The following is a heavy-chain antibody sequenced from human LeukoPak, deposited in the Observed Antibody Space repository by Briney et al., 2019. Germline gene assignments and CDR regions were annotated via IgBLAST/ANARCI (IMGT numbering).Heavy chain of an antibody. V-gene: IGHV1-46*01. CDR2: INPSGGST. D-gene: IGHD2-21*02. J-gene: IGHJ4*02. Sequence: GASVKVSCKASGYTFTSYYMHWVRQAPGQGLEWMGIINPSGGSTSYAQKFQGRVTMTRDMSTSTVYMELSSLRSEDTAVYYCAREGGPVTGLNPSTRFDYWGQGTLVTVSS. CDR3: AREGGPVTGLNPSTRFDY. CDR1: GYTFTSYY.